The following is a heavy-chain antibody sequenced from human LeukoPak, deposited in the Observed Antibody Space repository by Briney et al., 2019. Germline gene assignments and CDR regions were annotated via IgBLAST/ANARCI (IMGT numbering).Heavy chain of an antibody. CDR3: ARNLNWGFDY. J-gene: IGHJ4*02. CDR2: SRGSAIGLGSGE. Sequence: PGGSLRLSCAASGFTFSSNAMSWVRQAPGKGLEWISNSRGSAIGLGSGEYYADSVKGRFTISRDNAKNSLYLQMNSLSAEDTAFYYCARNLNWGFDYWGQGALVTVSS. CDR1: GFTFSSNA. D-gene: IGHD7-27*01. V-gene: IGHV3-48*04.